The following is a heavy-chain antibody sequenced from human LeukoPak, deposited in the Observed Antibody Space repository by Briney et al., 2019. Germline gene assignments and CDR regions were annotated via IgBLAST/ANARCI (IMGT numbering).Heavy chain of an antibody. Sequence: PSETLSLTCAVYGGSFSGYHWSWIRQPPGKGLEWIGEINHSGSTNYNPSLKSRVTISVDTSKNQFSLKLSSVTAADTAVYYCARVKRHCSSTSCYRYYYYMDVWGKGTTVTVSS. J-gene: IGHJ6*03. CDR3: ARVKRHCSSTSCYRYYYYMDV. CDR2: INHSGST. D-gene: IGHD2-2*02. V-gene: IGHV4-34*01. CDR1: GGSFSGYH.